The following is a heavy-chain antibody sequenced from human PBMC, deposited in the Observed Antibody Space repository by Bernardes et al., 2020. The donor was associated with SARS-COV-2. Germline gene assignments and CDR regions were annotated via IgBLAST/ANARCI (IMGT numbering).Heavy chain of an antibody. CDR3: SREGNVVVTSNGPSDP. CDR1: GYTFTGYY. J-gene: IGHJ5*02. Sequence: ASVKVSCKASGYTFTGYYIHCVRQAPGQGLEWMGWINPNSGGTNYAQDFHGRVTMTRDTSISTAYMELTRLRSDHTAVYYCSREGNVVVTSNGPSDPWGQGTLVTVSS. CDR2: INPNSGGT. D-gene: IGHD2-21*02. V-gene: IGHV1-2*02.